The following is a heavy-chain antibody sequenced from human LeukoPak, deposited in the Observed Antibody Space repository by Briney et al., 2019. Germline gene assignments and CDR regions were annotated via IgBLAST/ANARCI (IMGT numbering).Heavy chain of an antibody. CDR1: GYTFTSYG. CDR2: ISAYNGNT. J-gene: IGHJ4*02. D-gene: IGHD3-3*01. V-gene: IGHV1-18*01. Sequence: ASVKVSCKASGYTFTSYGISWVRQAPGQGLEWMGWISAYNGNTNYAQKLQGRVTMTTDTSTSTAYMELRSLRSDDTAVYYCARDLVDFWSGQKGYYFDYWGQGTLVTVSS. CDR3: ARDLVDFWSGQKGYYFDY.